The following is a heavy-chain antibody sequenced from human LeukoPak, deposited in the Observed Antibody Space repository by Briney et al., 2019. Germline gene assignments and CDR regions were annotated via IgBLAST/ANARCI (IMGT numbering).Heavy chain of an antibody. Sequence: QAGGSLRLSCAASGFTFSSYGMHWVRQAPGKGLEWVAVISYDGSNKYYADSVKGRFTISRDNSKNTLYLQMNSLRAEDTAVYYCAKDPLAYGVRGRNWFDPWGKGTLVTVSS. V-gene: IGHV3-30*18. CDR1: GFTFSSYG. CDR3: AKDPLAYGVRGRNWFDP. CDR2: ISYDGSNK. J-gene: IGHJ5*02. D-gene: IGHD3-10*01.